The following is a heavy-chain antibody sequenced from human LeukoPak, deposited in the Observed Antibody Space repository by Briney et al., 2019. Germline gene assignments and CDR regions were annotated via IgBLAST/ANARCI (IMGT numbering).Heavy chain of an antibody. CDR3: ARGGGLGNWFDP. D-gene: IGHD3-16*01. J-gene: IGHJ5*02. Sequence: SETLSLTCTVSGGSISSGDYYWSWIRQPPGKGLEWIGEINHSGSTNYNPSLKSRVTISVDTSKNQFSLRLSSVTAADTAVYYCARGGGLGNWFDPWGQGTLVTVSS. CDR1: GGSISSGDYY. CDR2: INHSGST. V-gene: IGHV4-39*07.